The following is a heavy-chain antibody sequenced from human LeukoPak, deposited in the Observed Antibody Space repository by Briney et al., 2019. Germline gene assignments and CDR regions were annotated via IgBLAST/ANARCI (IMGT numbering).Heavy chain of an antibody. Sequence: GSLRLSCAASGFTFNDHGMTWVRQAPGKGLEWVSGINWNGDSTGYADSVEGRFTISRDNARNSLYLHMDSLRAEDTALYYCARTDYADWSHYYYMDVWGKGITVTVSS. CDR3: ARTDYADWSHYYYMDV. CDR2: INWNGDST. J-gene: IGHJ6*03. V-gene: IGHV3-20*04. D-gene: IGHD4-17*01. CDR1: GFTFNDHG.